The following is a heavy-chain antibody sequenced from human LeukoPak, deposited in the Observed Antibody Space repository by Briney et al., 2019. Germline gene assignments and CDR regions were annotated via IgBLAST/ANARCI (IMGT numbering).Heavy chain of an antibody. J-gene: IGHJ4*02. CDR3: AKDLLSYYGSGGYYFDY. Sequence: QPGGSLRLSCAASGFTFSSYSMTWVRQAPGKGLEWVSYISSSSSTIYYADSVKGRFTISRDNSKNTLYLQMNSLRAEDTAVYYCAKDLLSYYGSGGYYFDYWGQGTLVTVSS. CDR1: GFTFSSYS. D-gene: IGHD3-10*01. CDR2: ISSSSSTI. V-gene: IGHV3-48*01.